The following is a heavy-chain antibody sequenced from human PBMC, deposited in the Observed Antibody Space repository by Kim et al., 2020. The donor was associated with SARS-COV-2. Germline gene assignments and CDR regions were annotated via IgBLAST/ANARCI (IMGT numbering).Heavy chain of an antibody. CDR1: GFTFSDYY. Sequence: GGSLRLSCAASGFTFSDYYMSWIRQAPGKGLEWVSYISSSSSYTNYADSVKGRFTISRDNAKNSLYLQMNSLRAEDTAVYYCARDVILGYSGSYSGFFDYWGQGTLVTVSS. CDR3: ARDVILGYSGSYSGFFDY. D-gene: IGHD1-26*01. J-gene: IGHJ4*02. V-gene: IGHV3-11*06. CDR2: ISSSSSYT.